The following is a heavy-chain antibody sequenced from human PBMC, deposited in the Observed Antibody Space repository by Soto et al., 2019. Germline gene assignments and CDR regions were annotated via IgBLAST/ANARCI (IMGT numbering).Heavy chain of an antibody. D-gene: IGHD6-25*01. CDR2: ISPNNGNT. Sequence: QVQLVQSGTEVKKPGASVKVSCKASGYIFTTSSIAWVRQAPGQGLEWVGWISPNNGNTNYAQNVQGRVTMTTDTSTSTAYMELRSLTSDATAVYYCARQAFGVHSSGCDPWVQGTLVTVSS. CDR1: GYIFTTSS. V-gene: IGHV1-18*04. J-gene: IGHJ5*02. CDR3: ARQAFGVHSSGCDP.